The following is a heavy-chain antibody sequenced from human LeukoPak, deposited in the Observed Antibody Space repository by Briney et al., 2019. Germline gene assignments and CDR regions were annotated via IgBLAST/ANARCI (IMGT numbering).Heavy chain of an antibody. CDR2: VSTSSTTI. CDR3: ARVIAIHTVTPFDH. V-gene: IGHV3-48*04. CDR1: GFTFSSHR. Sequence: GGSLRLSCAASGFTFSSHRMQWVRQAPGQGLEWVAYVSTSSTTIQYADSVKGRFTISRDDAKNSLPLQMNSLRVEDTAVYYCARVIAIHTVTPFDHWGQGTLVTVSS. J-gene: IGHJ4*02. D-gene: IGHD4-11*01.